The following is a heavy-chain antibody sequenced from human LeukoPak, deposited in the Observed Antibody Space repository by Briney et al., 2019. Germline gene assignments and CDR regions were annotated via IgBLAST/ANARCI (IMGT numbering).Heavy chain of an antibody. D-gene: IGHD3-3*01. CDR3: ARDSSGYYDFWSGYPTYHFDY. Sequence: SETLSLTCTVSGGSISSSSYYWGWIRQPPGKGLEWIGSIYYSGSTYYNPSLKSRVTISVDTSKNQFSLKLGSVTAADTAVYYCARDSSGYYDFWSGYPTYHFDYWGQGTLVTVSS. CDR1: GGSISSSSYY. V-gene: IGHV4-39*07. J-gene: IGHJ4*02. CDR2: IYYSGST.